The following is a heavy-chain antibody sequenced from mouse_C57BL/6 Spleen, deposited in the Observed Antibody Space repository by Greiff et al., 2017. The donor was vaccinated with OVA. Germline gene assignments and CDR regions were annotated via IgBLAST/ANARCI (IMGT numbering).Heavy chain of an antibody. CDR3: VYYDYDGAWFAY. CDR2: INPSTGGT. V-gene: IGHV1-42*01. J-gene: IGHJ3*01. D-gene: IGHD2-4*01. Sequence: VQLQQSGPELVQPGASVKISCKASGYSFTGYYMNWVKQSPEKSLEWIGEINPSTGGTTYNQKFKAKATLTVDKSSSTAYMQLKSLTSEDSAVYYCVYYDYDGAWFAYWGQGTLVTVSA. CDR1: GYSFTGYY.